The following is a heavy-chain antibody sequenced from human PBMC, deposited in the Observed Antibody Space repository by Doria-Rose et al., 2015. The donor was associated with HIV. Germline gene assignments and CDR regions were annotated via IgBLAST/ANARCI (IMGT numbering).Heavy chain of an antibody. CDR2: IFSDDET. V-gene: IGHV2-26*01. CDR3: ARIKSSRWYHKYYFDF. CDR1: GVSLSSPGMG. Sequence: QITLKEFGPVLVEPTETLTLTCTVSGVSLSSPGMGVSWIRQPPGKALEWLAHIFSDDETSYKTSLKSRLTISRGTSKSQVVLTMTDMDPVDTATYYCARIKSSRWYHKYYFDFWGQGTLVIVSA. D-gene: IGHD6-13*01. J-gene: IGHJ4*02.